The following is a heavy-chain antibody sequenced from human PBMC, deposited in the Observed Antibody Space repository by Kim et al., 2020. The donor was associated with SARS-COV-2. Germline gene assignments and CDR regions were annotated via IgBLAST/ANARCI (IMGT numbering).Heavy chain of an antibody. D-gene: IGHD3-10*01. V-gene: IGHV1-58*01. J-gene: IGHJ4*02. CDR2: IVVGSGNT. CDR1: GFTFTSSA. Sequence: SVKVSCKASGFTFTSSAVQWVRQARGQRLEWIGWIVVGSGNTNYAQKFQERVTITRDMSTSTAYMELSSLRSEDTAVYHCAALLSDWGSGSYVGLDYWGQGTLVTVSS. CDR3: AALLSDWGSGSYVGLDY.